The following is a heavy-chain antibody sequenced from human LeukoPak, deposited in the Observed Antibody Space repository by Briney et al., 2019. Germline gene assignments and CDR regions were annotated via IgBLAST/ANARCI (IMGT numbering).Heavy chain of an antibody. CDR2: IYYGGST. CDR1: GGSISSSRYF. CDR3: ARHDGRGGATMGALDY. V-gene: IGHV4-39*01. Sequence: SETLSLTCTVSGGSISSSRYFWGRIRQPPGTGLEWIGSIYYGGSTYYSPSLRSRVTISVDTSKNQFSLNLSSVTAADTAVYYCARHDGRGGATMGALDYWGQGSLVTVSS. D-gene: IGHD4/OR15-4a*01. J-gene: IGHJ4*02.